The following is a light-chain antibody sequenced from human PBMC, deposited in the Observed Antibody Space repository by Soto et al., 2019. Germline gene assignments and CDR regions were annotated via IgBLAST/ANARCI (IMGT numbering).Light chain of an antibody. CDR3: QQYGSASWT. Sequence: EIVLTQSPGTLSLSPGERATLSCRASQSVSSSYFAWYQQRFGQAPRLLIYGASSRATGIPDRFSGSGSGTDFTLTISRLEPEDFAVSYCQQYGSASWTFGQVT. V-gene: IGKV3-20*01. CDR1: QSVSSSY. J-gene: IGKJ1*01. CDR2: GAS.